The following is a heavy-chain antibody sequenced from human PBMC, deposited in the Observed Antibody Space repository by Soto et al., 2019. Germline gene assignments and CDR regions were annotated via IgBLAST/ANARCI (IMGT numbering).Heavy chain of an antibody. J-gene: IGHJ4*02. CDR2: LSHDGSNK. CDR3: AKENTCADY. D-gene: IGHD2-2*02. V-gene: IGHV3-30*18. CDR1: GFTLSSHG. Sequence: QVQLVESGGGVVQPGRSLRLSCAASGFTLSSHGMHWVRQAPGKGLEWVAVLSHDGSNKFYAVSVEGRFTISRDDSKNTLYLQMNSLRAEDTAMYYCAKENTCADYWGQGTLGTVSP.